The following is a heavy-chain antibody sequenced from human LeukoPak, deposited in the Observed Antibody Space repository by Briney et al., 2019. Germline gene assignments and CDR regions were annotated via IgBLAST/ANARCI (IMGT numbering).Heavy chain of an antibody. CDR3: ARGGAVRPDY. CDR1: GFIFRDYG. Sequence: GGSLRLSCAASGFIFRDYGMNWVRQAPGKGLEWVSYISSSGTTVNYADSVKGRFTISRDNAKNSLYLQMNSLRVEDTAVYYCARGGAVRPDYWGQGTLVTVSS. J-gene: IGHJ4*02. V-gene: IGHV3-48*01. CDR2: ISSSGTTV. D-gene: IGHD6-6*01.